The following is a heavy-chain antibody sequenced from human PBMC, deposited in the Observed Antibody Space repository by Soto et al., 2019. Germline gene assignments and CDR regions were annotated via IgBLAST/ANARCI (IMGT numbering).Heavy chain of an antibody. CDR3: ARENDFWHSYGTYHSFLDF. CDR2: IYSDDNT. J-gene: IGHJ6*03. Sequence: GGSLRLSCAASGFTVSSNYMNWVRQAPGKGLEWVAVIYSDDNTYYADSVKGRFTISRHNSKNTLYLQMNSLRIEDTAVYFCARENDFWHSYGTYHSFLDFWGKGSTVIVSS. D-gene: IGHD3-3*01. V-gene: IGHV3-53*04. CDR1: GFTVSSNY.